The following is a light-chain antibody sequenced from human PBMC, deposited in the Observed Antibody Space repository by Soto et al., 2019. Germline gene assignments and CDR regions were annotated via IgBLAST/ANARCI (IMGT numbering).Light chain of an antibody. CDR1: SSDVGGDNY. CDR3: YSYAVSYSLGVV. CDR2: DVS. Sequence: QSVLTQPRSVSGAPGQSVTISCTGTSSDVGGDNYVSWYQQHPGKAPKLMIYDVSKRPSGVPDRFSGSKSGNTASLTISGLQAEDEAEYYYYSYAVSYSLGVVFGGGTKLTVL. J-gene: IGLJ2*01. V-gene: IGLV2-11*01.